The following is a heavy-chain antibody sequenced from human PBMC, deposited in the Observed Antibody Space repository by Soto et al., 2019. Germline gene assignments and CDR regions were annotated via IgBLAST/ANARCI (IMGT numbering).Heavy chain of an antibody. CDR1: GGTFSIYA. D-gene: IGHD3-22*01. Sequence: QVQLVQSGAEVKKPGSSVNVSCKASGGTFSIYAISWVRQAPGQGLEWMGGIIPIFAIINYAQKFQGRITSTTNKSTSTAYMELSSLRSEDTAVYYCARGAVVSPDHNIEDLYYYGMDVWGQGTTVAVS. J-gene: IGHJ6*02. V-gene: IGHV1-69*17. CDR3: ARGAVVSPDHNIEDLYYYGMDV. CDR2: IIPIFAII.